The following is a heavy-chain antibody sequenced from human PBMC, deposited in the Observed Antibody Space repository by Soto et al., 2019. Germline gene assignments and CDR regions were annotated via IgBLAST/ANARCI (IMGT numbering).Heavy chain of an antibody. CDR2: INHSGST. D-gene: IGHD6-19*01. J-gene: IGHJ4*02. Sequence: PSETLSLTCAVYGGSFSRYYWTWIRQPPGTGLEWIGEINHSGSTNYNPSLKSRVTISVDTSKNQFSLKLTSVTAADTAVYYCARIPTPSRIAVAPKEYYFDYRDQGTLVTVSS. CDR3: ARIPTPSRIAVAPKEYYFDY. V-gene: IGHV4-34*01. CDR1: GGSFSRYY.